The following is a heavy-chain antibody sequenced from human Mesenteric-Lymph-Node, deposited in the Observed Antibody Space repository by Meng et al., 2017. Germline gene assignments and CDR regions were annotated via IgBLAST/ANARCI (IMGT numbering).Heavy chain of an antibody. CDR1: GYTFTNYY. CDR2: INPSDDWT. Sequence: ASVKVSCKASGYTFTNYYIHWVRQAPGQGLEWMGLINPSDDWTSYAQKFQGRVSMTSDTSTSTVYIELSSLRCEDTAVYYCARGVHDSSSWYLLFNSRYDYYGMDVWGQGTTVTVSS. V-gene: IGHV1-46*01. D-gene: IGHD6-13*01. CDR3: ARGVHDSSSWYLLFNSRYDYYGMDV. J-gene: IGHJ6*02.